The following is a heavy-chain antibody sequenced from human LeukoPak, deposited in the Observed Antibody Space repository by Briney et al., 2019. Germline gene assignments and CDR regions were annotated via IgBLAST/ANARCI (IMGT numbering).Heavy chain of an antibody. CDR2: IYTSGST. CDR1: SGSTSSASYY. V-gene: IGHV4-61*02. J-gene: IGHJ6*03. Sequence: SETLSLTCPVYSGSTSSASYYSSWIRQPAGKGLEWIGRIYTSGSTNYTPSLKSRVTISVDTSKSQFSLKLSSVTAADTAVYYCARGRYHYYYMDVWGKGTTVTVSS. D-gene: IGHD1-14*01. CDR3: ARGRYHYYYMDV.